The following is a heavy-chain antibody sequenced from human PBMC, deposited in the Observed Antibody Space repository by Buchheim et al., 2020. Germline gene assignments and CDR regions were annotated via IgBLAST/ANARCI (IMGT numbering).Heavy chain of an antibody. CDR2: ISGSGGST. CDR3: ARDTMGGDHYYYYGMDV. V-gene: IGHV3-23*04. J-gene: IGHJ6*02. CDR1: GFTFSSYA. D-gene: IGHD2-21*02. Sequence: VQLVESGGGVVQPGRSLRLSCAASGFTFSSYAMSWVRQAPGKGLEWVSAISGSGGSTYYADSVKGRFTISRDNSKNTLYLQMNSLRAEDTAVYYCARDTMGGDHYYYYGMDVWGQGTT.